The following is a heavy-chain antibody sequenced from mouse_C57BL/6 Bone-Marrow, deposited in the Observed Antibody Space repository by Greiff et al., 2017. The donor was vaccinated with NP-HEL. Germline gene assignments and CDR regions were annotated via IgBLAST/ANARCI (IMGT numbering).Heavy chain of an antibody. CDR1: GYEFSNYW. V-gene: IGHV1-80*01. CDR3: ARGAY. Sequence: VQLQQSGAELVKPGATVKISCKASGYEFSNYWMNWVKQRHGKGLEWIGQIYPGDGDTNYNGKFKDKATLTADKSSSTAYMQLSRLTSEDSAVYFCARGAYWGQGTLVTVSA. J-gene: IGHJ3*01. CDR2: IYPGDGDT.